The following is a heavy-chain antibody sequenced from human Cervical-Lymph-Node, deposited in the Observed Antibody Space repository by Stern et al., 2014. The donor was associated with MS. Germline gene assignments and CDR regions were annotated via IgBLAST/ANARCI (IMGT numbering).Heavy chain of an antibody. Sequence: QVQLQESGPGLVKPSGTLSLTCAVSGGSISSSNLRSWVRQPPGKGPEWFGEIYHSGSPTYNPSLKSQVTISGDKSKNQSSLKLSSVTAADTAVYYCARGDIPVAFDIWGQGTMVTVSS. V-gene: IGHV4-4*02. CDR1: GGSISSSNL. D-gene: IGHD2-15*01. CDR2: IYHSGSP. J-gene: IGHJ3*02. CDR3: ARGDIPVAFDI.